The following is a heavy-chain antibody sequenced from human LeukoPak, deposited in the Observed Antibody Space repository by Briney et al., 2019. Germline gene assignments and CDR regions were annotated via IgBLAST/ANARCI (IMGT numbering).Heavy chain of an antibody. D-gene: IGHD2-2*01. Sequence: GGSLRLSCAASGFTFSSYSMNWIRQAPGKGLEWVSSISSSSSYIYYADSVKGRFTIPRDNAKNSPYLQMNSLRAEDTAVYYCARDSSSAGDAFDIWGQGTMVTVSS. CDR1: GFTFSSYS. CDR3: ARDSSSAGDAFDI. CDR2: ISSSSSYI. J-gene: IGHJ3*02. V-gene: IGHV3-21*01.